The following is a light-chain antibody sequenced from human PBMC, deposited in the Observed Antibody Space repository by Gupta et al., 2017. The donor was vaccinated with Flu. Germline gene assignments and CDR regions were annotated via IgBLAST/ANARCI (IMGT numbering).Light chain of an antibody. CDR2: SNN. CDR1: SSNIGSNT. V-gene: IGLV1-44*01. CDR3: AAWDDSLNGLVV. J-gene: IGLJ2*01. Sequence: PPSASGTPGQRVTISCSGSSSNIGSNTVNWYQQLPGTAPKLLIYSNNQRPSGGPQPVDVSKSVTSSALAISWLQAADEADYYCAAWDDSLNGLVVFGGGTKLTVL.